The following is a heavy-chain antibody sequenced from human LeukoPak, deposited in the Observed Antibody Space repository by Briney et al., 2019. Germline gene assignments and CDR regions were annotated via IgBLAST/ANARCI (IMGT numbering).Heavy chain of an antibody. CDR3: ARDAHTAGGFDY. V-gene: IGHV3-7*01. D-gene: IGHD6-13*01. CDR2: IRQDGSEK. J-gene: IGHJ4*02. Sequence: PGGSLRLSCAASGFTFSSYWMSWVRQAPGKGLEWVTNIRQDGSEKYYVDSVKGRFTISRDNGKNSLYLQMNSLRVEDTAVYYCARDAHTAGGFDYWGQGTLVTVSS. CDR1: GFTFSSYW.